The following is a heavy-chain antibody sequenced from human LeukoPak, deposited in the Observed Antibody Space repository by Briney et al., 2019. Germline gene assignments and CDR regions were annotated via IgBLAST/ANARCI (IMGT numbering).Heavy chain of an antibody. CDR1: GGSISSGDYY. V-gene: IGHV4-30-2*03. Sequence: SETLSLTCTVSGGSISSGDYYWSWIRQPPGKGLEWIGYIYYSGSTYYNPSLKSRVTISVDTSKNQFSLKLSSVTAADTAVYYCARRDYYDSSGYYYLWGQGTLVTVSS. J-gene: IGHJ5*02. CDR3: ARRDYYDSSGYYYL. D-gene: IGHD3-22*01. CDR2: IYYSGST.